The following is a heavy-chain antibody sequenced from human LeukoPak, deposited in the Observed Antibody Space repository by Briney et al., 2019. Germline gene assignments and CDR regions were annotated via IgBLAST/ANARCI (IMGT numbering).Heavy chain of an antibody. V-gene: IGHV3-33*06. CDR3: AKEPGYSYGYYYYYYMDV. J-gene: IGHJ6*03. D-gene: IGHD5-18*01. CDR1: GFTFSSYG. CDR2: IWYDGSNK. Sequence: PGRSLRLSCAASGFTFSSYGMHWVRQAPGKGLEWVAVIWYDGSNKYYADSVKGRFTIPRDNSKNTLYLQMNSLRAEDTAVYYCAKEPGYSYGYYYYYYMDVWGKGTTVTVFS.